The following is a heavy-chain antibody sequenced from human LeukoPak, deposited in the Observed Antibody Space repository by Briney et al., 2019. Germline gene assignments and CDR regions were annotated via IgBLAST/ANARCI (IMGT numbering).Heavy chain of an antibody. J-gene: IGHJ4*02. CDR3: ARASCSANSCYYFDY. V-gene: IGHV1-46*01. CDR2: FNPSGDSA. CDR1: GYTFTRNF. D-gene: IGHD2-15*01. Sequence: GASVTVSCKTSGYTFTRNFLHWVRQAPGHGLEWMGVFNPSGDSATYSQNFQGRVTMTRDTSTSTVYMEMSSLRYEDTAMYFGARASCSANSCYYFDYWGQGTLVTVSS.